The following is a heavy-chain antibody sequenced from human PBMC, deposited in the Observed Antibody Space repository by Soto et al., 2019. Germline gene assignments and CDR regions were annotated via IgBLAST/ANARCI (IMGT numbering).Heavy chain of an antibody. D-gene: IGHD3-22*01. V-gene: IGHV1-69*04. CDR2: IIPILGIA. Sequence: ASVKVSCKASGGTFSSYTISWVRQAPGQGLEWMGRIIPILGIANYAQKFQGRVTITADKSTSTAYMELSSLRSEDTAVYYCAREGYDSSREKWYWGQGTLVTVSS. CDR1: GGTFSSYT. CDR3: AREGYDSSREKWY. J-gene: IGHJ4*02.